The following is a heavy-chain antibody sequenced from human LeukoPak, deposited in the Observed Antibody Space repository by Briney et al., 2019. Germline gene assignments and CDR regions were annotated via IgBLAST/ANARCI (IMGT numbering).Heavy chain of an antibody. V-gene: IGHV1-69*05. D-gene: IGHD3-10*01. CDR1: GGTFSSYA. J-gene: IGHJ3*02. CDR2: IIPIFGTA. CDR3: ARYQLAPGGHDAFDI. Sequence: ASVKVSCKASGGTFSSYAISWVRQAPGQGLEWMGGIIPIFGTANYAQKFQGRVTITTDESTSTAYMELSSLRSEDTAVYYCARYQLAPGGHDAFDIWGQGTMVTVSS.